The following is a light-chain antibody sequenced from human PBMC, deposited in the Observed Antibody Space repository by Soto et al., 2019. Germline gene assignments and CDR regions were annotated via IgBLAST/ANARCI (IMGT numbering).Light chain of an antibody. CDR1: SSDVGSYNL. Sequence: QSVLTQPASVSGSPGQSITISCTGTSSDVGSYNLVSWYQQHPGKAPKLMIYEVSKRPSWVSNRFSGSNSGNTASLTISGLQAEDEADYYCCSYAGSSTLVVFGGGTKLTVL. CDR2: EVS. CDR3: CSYAGSSTLVV. J-gene: IGLJ2*01. V-gene: IGLV2-23*02.